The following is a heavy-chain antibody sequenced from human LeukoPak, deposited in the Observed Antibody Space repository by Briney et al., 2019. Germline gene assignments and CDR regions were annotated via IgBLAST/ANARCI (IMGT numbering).Heavy chain of an antibody. CDR3: ARDLHISDYGMGV. CDR1: GYTFTSYG. V-gene: IGHV1-18*01. J-gene: IGHJ6*02. CDR2: ISAYNGNT. Sequence: ASVKVSCKASGYTFTSYGISWVRQAPGQGLEWMGWISAYNGNTNCAQKLQGRVTMTTDTSTSTAYMELRSLRPEDTAVYYCARDLHISDYGMGVWGQGTTVTVSS.